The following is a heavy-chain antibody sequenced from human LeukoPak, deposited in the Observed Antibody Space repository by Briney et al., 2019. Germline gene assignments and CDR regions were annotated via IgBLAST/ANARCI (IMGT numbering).Heavy chain of an antibody. V-gene: IGHV1-2*02. J-gene: IGHJ4*01. D-gene: IGHD1-26*01. CDR1: GYTFTGYY. CDR3: ARGIVGATTGH. CDR2: INPNSGGT. Sequence: ASVKVSCKASGYTFTGYYMHWVRQDPRQGLEWLGWINPNSGGTNYAQKFQGRVTMTRDTSISTAYMELSRLRSDDTAVYYCARGIVGATTGHWGHGTLVTVSS.